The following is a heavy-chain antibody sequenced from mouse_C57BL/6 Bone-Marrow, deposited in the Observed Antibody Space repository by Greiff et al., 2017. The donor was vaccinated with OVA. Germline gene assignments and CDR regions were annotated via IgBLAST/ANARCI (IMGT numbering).Heavy chain of an antibody. CDR1: GYTFTSYW. Sequence: QVQLQQPGAELVKPGASVKLSCKASGYTFTSYWMQWVKQRPGQGLEWIGEIDPSDSYTNFNQKFKGKATLTVDTSSSTAYMQLSSLTSEDSAVYYCARERGGDSWFAYWGQGTLVTVSA. D-gene: IGHD2-13*01. CDR2: IDPSDSYT. J-gene: IGHJ3*01. V-gene: IGHV1-50*01. CDR3: ARERGGDSWFAY.